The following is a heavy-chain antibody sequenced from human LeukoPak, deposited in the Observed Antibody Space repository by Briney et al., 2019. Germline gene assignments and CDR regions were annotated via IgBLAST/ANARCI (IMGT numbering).Heavy chain of an antibody. CDR2: IIPILGIA. J-gene: IGHJ4*02. V-gene: IGHV1-69*04. D-gene: IGHD6-19*01. CDR1: GGTFSSYA. CDR3: ARAPRRQWLVDARKYYFDY. Sequence: SVKVSCKASGGTFSSYAISWVRQAPGQGLEWMGRIIPILGIANYAQKFQDRVTITAGKSTSTAYMELSSLRSEDTAVYYCARAPRRQWLVDARKYYFDYWGQGTLVTVSS.